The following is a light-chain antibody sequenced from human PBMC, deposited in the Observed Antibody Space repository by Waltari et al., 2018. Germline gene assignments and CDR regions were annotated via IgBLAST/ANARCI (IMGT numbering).Light chain of an antibody. CDR2: SNN. CDR3: ATWDDNLTGVV. CDR1: TPNTGDKL. Sequence: QYVRLHPPSAPGSPGQSVTISCSGCTPNTGDKLINRYHKGPGTPPTLLIYSNNLRPSGVPDRFSGSKSDTSASLTISGLQSEDEADYYCATWDDNLTGVVFGGGTKLTV. J-gene: IGLJ2*01. V-gene: IGLV1-44*01.